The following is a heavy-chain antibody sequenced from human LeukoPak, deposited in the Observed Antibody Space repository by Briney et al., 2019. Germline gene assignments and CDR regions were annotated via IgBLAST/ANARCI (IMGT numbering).Heavy chain of an antibody. D-gene: IGHD6-6*01. J-gene: IGHJ4*02. CDR1: GFTFSSYE. V-gene: IGHV3-48*03. CDR2: ISSSGSTI. Sequence: GGSLRLSCAASGFTFSSYEMNWVRQAPGKGLEWVSYISSSGSTIYYADSVKGRFTISSDNAKNSLYLQMNSLRAEDTAVYYCARDSSSSLLGYWGQGTLVTVSS. CDR3: ARDSSSSLLGY.